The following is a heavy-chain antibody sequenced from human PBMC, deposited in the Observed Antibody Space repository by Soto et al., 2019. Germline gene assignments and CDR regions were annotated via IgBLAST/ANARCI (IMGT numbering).Heavy chain of an antibody. D-gene: IGHD3-9*01. CDR2: IYYSGST. V-gene: IGHV4-39*01. J-gene: IGHJ5*02. CDR1: GGSISSSSYY. CDR3: ARSPIYDILTGYYVNWFDP. Sequence: KTSETLSLTCTVSGGSISSSSYYWGWIRQPPGKGLEWIGSIYYSGSTYYNPSLKSRVTISVDTSKNQFSLKLSSVTAADTAVYYCARSPIYDILTGYYVNWFDPWGQGALVTVSS.